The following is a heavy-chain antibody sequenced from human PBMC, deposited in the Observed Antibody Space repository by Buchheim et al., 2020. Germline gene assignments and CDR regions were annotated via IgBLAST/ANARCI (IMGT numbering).Heavy chain of an antibody. Sequence: QVQLVQSGAEVKKPGSSVKVSCKASGGTFSSYAISWVRQAPGQGLEWMGGIIPIFGTANYAQKFQGRVTITADESTSTAYRELSSLRSEDTAVYYCASPLTIFGVVIGYYYYGMDVWGQGTT. CDR2: IIPIFGTA. V-gene: IGHV1-69*01. J-gene: IGHJ6*02. CDR1: GGTFSSYA. D-gene: IGHD3-3*01. CDR3: ASPLTIFGVVIGYYYYGMDV.